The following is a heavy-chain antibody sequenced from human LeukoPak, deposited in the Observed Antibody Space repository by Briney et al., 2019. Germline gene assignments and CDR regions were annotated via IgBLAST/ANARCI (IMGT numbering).Heavy chain of an antibody. CDR1: GGSISSSGDY. J-gene: IGHJ4*02. CDR3: ARHSFSSGWKSFDY. V-gene: IGHV4-39*01. CDR2: IYYSGST. D-gene: IGHD6-19*01. Sequence: PSETLSLTCTVSGGSISSSGDYWGWIRQPPGTGLEWIGSIYYSGSTYYNPSLKSRVTISVDTSKNQFSLKLSSVTAADTAVYSCARHSFSSGWKSFDYWGQGTLVTVSS.